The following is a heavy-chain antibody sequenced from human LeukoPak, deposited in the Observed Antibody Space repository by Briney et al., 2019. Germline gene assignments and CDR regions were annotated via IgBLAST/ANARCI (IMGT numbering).Heavy chain of an antibody. CDR2: IIPIFGTA. D-gene: IGHD2-2*01. Sequence: SGTVSCTASGATFTSYAISWVRQAPGPGHEWMGGIIPIFGTANYAQKFQGRVTITTDESTSTAYMELSSLRSEDTAVYYCARGRYQLLSAVDIWGQGTMVTVSS. V-gene: IGHV1-69*05. CDR1: GATFTSYA. CDR3: ARGRYQLLSAVDI. J-gene: IGHJ3*02.